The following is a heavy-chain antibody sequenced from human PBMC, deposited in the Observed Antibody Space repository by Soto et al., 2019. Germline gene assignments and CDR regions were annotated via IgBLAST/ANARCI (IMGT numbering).Heavy chain of an antibody. CDR2: IWYDGSNK. J-gene: IGHJ3*02. V-gene: IGHV3-33*01. Sequence: GGSLRLSCAASGFTFSSYGMHWVRQAPGKGLEWVAVIWYDGSNKYYADSVKGRFTISRDNSKNTLYLQMNGLRAEDTAVYYCASTTADDAFDIWGQGTMVTVSS. D-gene: IGHD4-17*01. CDR3: ASTTADDAFDI. CDR1: GFTFSSYG.